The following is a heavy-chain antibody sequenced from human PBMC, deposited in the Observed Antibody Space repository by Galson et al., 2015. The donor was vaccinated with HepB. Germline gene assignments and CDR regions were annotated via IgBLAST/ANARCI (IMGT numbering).Heavy chain of an antibody. Sequence: ETLSLTCTVSGGSISSYYWSWIRQPPGKGLEWIGYIYYSGSTNYNPSLKSRVTISVDTSKNQFSLKLSSVTAADTAVYYCARESPMVRGVIDYWGQGTLVTVSS. V-gene: IGHV4-59*01. CDR1: GGSISSYY. CDR3: ARESPMVRGVIDY. D-gene: IGHD3-10*01. CDR2: IYYSGST. J-gene: IGHJ4*02.